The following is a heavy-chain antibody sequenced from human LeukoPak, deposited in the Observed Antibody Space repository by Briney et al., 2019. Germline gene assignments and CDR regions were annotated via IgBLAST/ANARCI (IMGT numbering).Heavy chain of an antibody. J-gene: IGHJ4*02. CDR1: GGSISSHY. D-gene: IGHD1-26*01. Sequence: PSETLSLTCTVSGGSISSHYWSWIRQPPGEGLEWIGYIYYSGSTNYNPSLKSRLTVSIDTSRNQLSLKLTSVTAADTAVYFCARLGSYHDFWGQGALVTVSS. CDR3: ARLGSYHDF. CDR2: IYYSGST. V-gene: IGHV4-59*08.